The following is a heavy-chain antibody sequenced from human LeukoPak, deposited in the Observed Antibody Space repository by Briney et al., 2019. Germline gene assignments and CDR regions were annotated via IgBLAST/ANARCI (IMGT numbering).Heavy chain of an antibody. Sequence: SETLSLTCTVSGGSISAYYWSWIRQPPGKGLEWIGYIYYSGSTNYNPSLKSRVTISVDTSKNQFSLKLSSVTAADTAVYYCAGASIFGQFDYWGQGTLVTVSS. V-gene: IGHV4-59*03. CDR2: IYYSGST. CDR3: AGASIFGQFDY. CDR1: GGSISAYY. J-gene: IGHJ4*02. D-gene: IGHD3-3*01.